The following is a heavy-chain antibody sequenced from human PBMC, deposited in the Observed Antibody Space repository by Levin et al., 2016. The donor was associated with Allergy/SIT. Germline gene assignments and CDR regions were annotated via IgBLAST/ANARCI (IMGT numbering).Heavy chain of an antibody. CDR2: INSDGSST. Sequence: WIRQPPGKGLVWVSRINSDGSSTSYADSVKGRFTISRDNAKNTLYLQMNSLRAEDTAVYYCARDHDRYCSGGSCYPFDYWGQGTLVTVSS. D-gene: IGHD2-15*01. V-gene: IGHV3-74*01. J-gene: IGHJ4*02. CDR3: ARDHDRYCSGGSCYPFDY.